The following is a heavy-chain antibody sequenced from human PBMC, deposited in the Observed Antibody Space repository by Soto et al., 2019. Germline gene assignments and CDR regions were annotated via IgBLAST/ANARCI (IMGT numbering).Heavy chain of an antibody. CDR2: IYYSGST. D-gene: IGHD2-2*01. CDR3: ARSRAFDI. CDR1: GGSVSSGSYY. Sequence: TSETLSLTCTVSGGSVSSGSYYWSWIRQPPGKGLEWIGYIYYSGSTNYNPSLKSRVTMSVDTSKNQFSLKLSSVTAADTAVYYCARSRAFDIWGQGTMVTVSS. V-gene: IGHV4-61*01. J-gene: IGHJ3*02.